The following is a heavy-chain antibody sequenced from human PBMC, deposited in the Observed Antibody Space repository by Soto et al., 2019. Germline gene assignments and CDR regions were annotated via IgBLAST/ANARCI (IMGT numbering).Heavy chain of an antibody. Sequence: SETLSLTCTVSGGSISSGGYYWSWIRQHPGKGLEWIGYIYYSGSTYYNPSLKSRVTISVDTSKNQFSLKLNSVTAADTAVYYCARVWAVAATLGFWSDPWGQGTLVTGSS. CDR1: GGSISSGGYY. CDR3: ARVWAVAATLGFWSDP. D-gene: IGHD2-15*01. J-gene: IGHJ5*02. V-gene: IGHV4-31*03. CDR2: IYYSGST.